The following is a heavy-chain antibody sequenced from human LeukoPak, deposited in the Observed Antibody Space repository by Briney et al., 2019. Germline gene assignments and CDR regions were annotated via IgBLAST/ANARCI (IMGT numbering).Heavy chain of an antibody. D-gene: IGHD1-1*01. V-gene: IGHV3-64*01. J-gene: IGHJ4*02. CDR3: ARGTTRGSDY. CDR1: GFTFSGYA. Sequence: GGSLRLSCAASGFTFSGYATSWVRQAPGKGLEYVLGISSNGDSTYYANSVKGRFTISRDNSKNTLYLQMGSLRPEDMAVYYCARGTTRGSDYWGQGTLVTVSS. CDR2: ISSNGDST.